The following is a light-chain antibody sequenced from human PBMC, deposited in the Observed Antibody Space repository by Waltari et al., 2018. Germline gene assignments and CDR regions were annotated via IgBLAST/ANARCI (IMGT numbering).Light chain of an antibody. Sequence: QSALTQPASVSGSPGQSITISCTGTSSDVGGYNYVSWYQQHPGKAPKLMIYDVSNRPSGVSDPFSGAKSGDTASLTVSGLQAEDEADYYCNSYTSSSTWVFGGGTKLTVL. J-gene: IGLJ3*02. CDR3: NSYTSSSTWV. CDR2: DVS. V-gene: IGLV2-14*03. CDR1: SSDVGGYNY.